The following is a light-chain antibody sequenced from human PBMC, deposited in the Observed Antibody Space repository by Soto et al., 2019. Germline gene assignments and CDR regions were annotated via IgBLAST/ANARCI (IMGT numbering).Light chain of an antibody. CDR1: QGISTY. V-gene: IGKV1-9*01. Sequence: IQLTQSPSSLSASVGDRVTITCRASQGISTYLAWYQQKPGKAPKLLIYAASTLQSGVPSTFSASGSGTDVTLTISSLQPEDFATYFCQQLNSYPYTFGPGTKVDIK. CDR2: AAS. CDR3: QQLNSYPYT. J-gene: IGKJ3*01.